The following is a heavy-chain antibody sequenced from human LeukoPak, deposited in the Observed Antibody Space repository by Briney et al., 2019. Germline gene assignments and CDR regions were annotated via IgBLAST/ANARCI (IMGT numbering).Heavy chain of an antibody. CDR3: ARDPSLESDYGVYATN. CDR2: ITSSSSTI. V-gene: IGHV3-48*04. D-gene: IGHD4-17*01. J-gene: IGHJ4*02. Sequence: GGSLRLSCAASAFTFSNYNMNWVRQAPGKGLEWISFITSSSSTIYYADSVKGRFTLSRDNAKNSLYLQMNSLRAEDTAVYYCARDPSLESDYGVYATNWGQGTLVTVSS. CDR1: AFTFSNYN.